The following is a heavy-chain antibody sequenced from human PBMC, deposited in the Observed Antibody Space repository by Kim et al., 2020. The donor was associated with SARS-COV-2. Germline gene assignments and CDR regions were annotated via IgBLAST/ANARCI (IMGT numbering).Heavy chain of an antibody. J-gene: IGHJ4*02. D-gene: IGHD6-19*01. Sequence: KYSPKFQGRVTVTRDTSATTAYLELSSLRSEDTAVYYCAREYSSGWYVDYWGQGTLVAVSS. CDR3: AREYSSGWYVDY. V-gene: IGHV1-3*01.